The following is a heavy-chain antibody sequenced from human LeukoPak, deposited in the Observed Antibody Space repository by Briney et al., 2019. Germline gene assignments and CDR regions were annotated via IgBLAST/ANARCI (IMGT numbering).Heavy chain of an antibody. CDR1: GGSISSSSYY. J-gene: IGHJ5*02. CDR2: IYYSGST. CDR3: ARGEGATKVLGDWFDP. V-gene: IGHV4-39*07. D-gene: IGHD1-26*01. Sequence: PSETLSLTCTVSGGSISSSSYYWGWIRQPPGKGLEWIGSIYYSGSTYYNPSLKSRVTISVDTSKNQFSPKLSSVTAADTAVYYCARGEGATKVLGDWFDPLGQGTLVTVSS.